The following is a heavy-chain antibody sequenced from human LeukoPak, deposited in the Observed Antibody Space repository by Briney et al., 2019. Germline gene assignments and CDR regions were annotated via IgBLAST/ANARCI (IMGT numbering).Heavy chain of an antibody. CDR1: GFTFTSYA. V-gene: IGHV3-9*01. Sequence: GGSLRLSCAASGFTFTSYAMSWVRQAPGEGLEWVSFISWSSNSVAYADSVRGRFTISRDNAKNSLYLQMNSLRAEDTALYYCARDSHSGSYSYYYMDVWGIGTTVTVSS. CDR2: ISWSSNSV. J-gene: IGHJ6*03. CDR3: ARDSHSGSYSYYYMDV. D-gene: IGHD3-10*01.